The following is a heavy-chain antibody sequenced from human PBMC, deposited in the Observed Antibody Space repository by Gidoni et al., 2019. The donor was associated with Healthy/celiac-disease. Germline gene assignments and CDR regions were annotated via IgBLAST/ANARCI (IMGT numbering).Heavy chain of an antibody. CDR1: GDTFTGYY. CDR2: INPNSGGT. Sequence: QVQLVQSGAEVKKPGASVKVSCKASGDTFTGYYMHWVRQAPGQGLEWMGWINPNSGGTNYAQKFQGRVTMTRDTSISTAYMELSRLRSDDTAVYYCARDGGNWNYGDLVDYWGQGTLVTVSS. CDR3: ARDGGNWNYGDLVDY. D-gene: IGHD1-7*01. J-gene: IGHJ4*02. V-gene: IGHV1-2*02.